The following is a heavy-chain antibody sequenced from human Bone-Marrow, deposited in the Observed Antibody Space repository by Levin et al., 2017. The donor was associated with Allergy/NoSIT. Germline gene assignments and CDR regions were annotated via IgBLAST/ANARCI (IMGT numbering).Heavy chain of an antibody. Sequence: GGSLRLSCKASGGTFSDYPITWVRQAPGQGLEWMGGIIPIFGTANYAQKFQGRVTITADESTSTAYMELSSLRSEDTAMYYCARDYCNSTSCYPYYFYIDVWGKGTTVTVSS. CDR1: GGTFSDYP. CDR2: IIPIFGTA. J-gene: IGHJ6*03. D-gene: IGHD2-2*01. V-gene: IGHV1-69*01. CDR3: ARDYCNSTSCYPYYFYIDV.